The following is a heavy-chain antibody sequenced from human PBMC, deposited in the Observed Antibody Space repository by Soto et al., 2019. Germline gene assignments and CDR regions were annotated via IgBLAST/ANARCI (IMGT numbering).Heavy chain of an antibody. V-gene: IGHV4-39*07. D-gene: IGHD1-1*01. J-gene: IGHJ6*02. CDR1: GGSISSSPNY. CDR2: ITYSGTT. CDR3: ARLRGLTNNPRALYNWNDYYYYGMDV. Sequence: SETLSLTCTVSGGSISSSPNYWGWIRQPPGKGLERIAIITYSGTTYYNPSLQSRVTISLETSKSQFSLRLTSVTAADTAVYYCARLRGLTNNPRALYNWNDYYYYGMDVWGQGTTVTVSS.